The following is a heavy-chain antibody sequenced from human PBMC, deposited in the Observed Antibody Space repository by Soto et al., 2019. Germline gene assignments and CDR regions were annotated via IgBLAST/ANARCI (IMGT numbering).Heavy chain of an antibody. V-gene: IGHV3-9*01. J-gene: IGHJ4*02. D-gene: IGHD3-10*01. CDR2: ISWNSGSI. CDR1: GFMFDDYA. CDR3: AKDIREGWSGEFRGSDY. Sequence: EVQLVESGGGLVQPGRSLRLSCAASGFMFDDYAMHWVRQAPGKGLEWVSGISWNSGSIGYADSVKGRFTISRDNAKNSLYLKVKSMRAEDTALYYCAKDIREGWSGEFRGSDYWGQGTLVAASS.